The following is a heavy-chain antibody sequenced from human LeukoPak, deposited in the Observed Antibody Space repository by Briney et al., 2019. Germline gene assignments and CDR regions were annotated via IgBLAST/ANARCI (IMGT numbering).Heavy chain of an antibody. V-gene: IGHV3-53*01. CDR1: GFTVSSNY. CDR2: IYSGGST. CDR3: ARDSSGWSAFDY. Sequence: GGSLRLSCAASGFTVSSNYMSWVRQAPGKGLEWVSVIYSGGSTYYADSVKGRFTISRDNSKNTLYLQMNSLRAEDTAVYYCARDSSGWSAFDYWGQGTLVTVSS. D-gene: IGHD6-19*01. J-gene: IGHJ4*02.